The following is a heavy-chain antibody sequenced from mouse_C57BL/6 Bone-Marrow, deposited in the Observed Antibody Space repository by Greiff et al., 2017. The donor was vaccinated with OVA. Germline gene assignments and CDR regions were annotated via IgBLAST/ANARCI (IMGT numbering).Heavy chain of an antibody. J-gene: IGHJ1*03. CDR1: GYTFTSYW. CDR2: IYPGSGST. V-gene: IGHV1-55*01. D-gene: IGHD1-1*01. Sequence: VQLQQPGAELVKPGASVKMSCKASGYTFTSYWITWVKQRPGQGLEWIGDIYPGSGSTNYNEKFKSKATLTVDTSSSTAYMQLSSLTSEDSAVYYCARITTVVRYFDVWGTGTTVTVSS. CDR3: ARITTVVRYFDV.